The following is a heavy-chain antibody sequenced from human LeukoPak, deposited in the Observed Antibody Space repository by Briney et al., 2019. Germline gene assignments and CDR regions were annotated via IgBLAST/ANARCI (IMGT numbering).Heavy chain of an antibody. D-gene: IGHD3-16*02. J-gene: IGHJ3*02. Sequence: SVKVSCKASGGTFSSYAISWVRQAPGQGLEWMGGIIPIFGTANYAQKFQGRVTMTTDTSTSTAYMELRSLRSDDTAVYYCARATLRYSYRAAFDIWGQGTMVTVSS. CDR2: IIPIFGTA. V-gene: IGHV1-69*05. CDR3: ARATLRYSYRAAFDI. CDR1: GGTFSSYA.